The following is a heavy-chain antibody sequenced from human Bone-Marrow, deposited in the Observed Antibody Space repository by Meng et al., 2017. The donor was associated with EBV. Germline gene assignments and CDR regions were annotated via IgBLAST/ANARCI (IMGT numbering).Heavy chain of an antibody. CDR1: GGSFSSYA. Sequence: QVRLVQLGAGLKKPGSPVKVSCKASGGSFSSYAISWVRQAPGQGLEWMGGIIPIFGTANYAKKFQGRVTITADESTSTAYMELSSLRSEDTAVYYCARGAVRGVIHWFDPWGQGTLVTVSS. CDR3: ARGAVRGVIHWFDP. CDR2: IIPIFGTA. J-gene: IGHJ5*02. V-gene: IGHV1-69*01. D-gene: IGHD3-10*01.